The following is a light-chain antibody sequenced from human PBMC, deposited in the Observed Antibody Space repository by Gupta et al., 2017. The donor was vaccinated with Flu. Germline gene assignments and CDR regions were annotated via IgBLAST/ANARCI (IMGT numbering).Light chain of an antibody. CDR1: QTIGKY. Sequence: PSSLSASVGDIVTITCRSSQTIGKYLNWYQHKAGTAPKLLLCAASTLQSGVPSRLRGDGAGRDFTLTINSLRPEDFATYSCQQSDRTPDTFGQGTKVDIK. CDR3: QQSDRTPDT. CDR2: AAS. V-gene: IGKV1-39*01. J-gene: IGKJ2*01.